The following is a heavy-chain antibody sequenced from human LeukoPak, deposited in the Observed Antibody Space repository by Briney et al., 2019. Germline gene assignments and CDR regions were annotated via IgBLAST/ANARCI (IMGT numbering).Heavy chain of an antibody. CDR3: ARARIAAPLLDY. CDR1: GFTFSNYE. CDR2: ISDHGKSR. J-gene: IGHJ4*02. D-gene: IGHD6-13*01. Sequence: GGSLRLSCAASGFTFSNYEMNWVRQTPGKGLEWVSYISDHGKSRNYVDPVKGRFTISRDNAKNSLYLQMNSLRVEDTAVYFCARARIAAPLLDYWGQGTLVTVSS. V-gene: IGHV3-48*03.